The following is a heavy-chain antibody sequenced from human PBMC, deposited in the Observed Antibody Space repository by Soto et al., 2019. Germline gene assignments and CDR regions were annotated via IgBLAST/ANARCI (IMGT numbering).Heavy chain of an antibody. J-gene: IGHJ5*02. CDR2: IWSAGLT. CDR1: GFTVSSKD. CDR3: ARALPPDL. V-gene: IGHV3-53*01. Sequence: PGGSLRLSCAASGFTVSSKDMNWVRQAPGKGLEWVSIIWSAGLTYYADSVRGRFTISRDISKNILFLQMNNLRAEDSAIYYCARALPPDLWGQGTLVTVSS. D-gene: IGHD2-15*01.